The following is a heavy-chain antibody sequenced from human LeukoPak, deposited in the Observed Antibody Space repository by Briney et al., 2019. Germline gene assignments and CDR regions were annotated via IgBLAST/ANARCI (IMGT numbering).Heavy chain of an antibody. V-gene: IGHV1-46*01. CDR3: ARDVEMATITGVPSEY. CDR2: INPSGGST. J-gene: IGHJ4*02. Sequence: SVKVSCKASGYTFTNYYMHWVRQAPGHPLEWMGIINPSGGSTRYAQKFQGRVIMNRDTSKSKVYMELSSVRSGDTAVYYCARDVEMATITGVPSEYWGQGTLVNVSS. CDR1: GYTFTNYY. D-gene: IGHD5-24*01.